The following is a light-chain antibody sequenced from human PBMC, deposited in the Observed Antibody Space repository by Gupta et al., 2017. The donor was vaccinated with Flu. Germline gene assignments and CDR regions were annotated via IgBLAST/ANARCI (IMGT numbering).Light chain of an antibody. J-gene: IGLJ3*02. CDR1: SANIGRNS. Sequence: SGSSANIGRNSLNWYPQYPVPDPNLLLHIHSDRNSAAPARFSGAKSGTSTSVVTSRVQAEDGADYYCAAGDASMNNWVFGGGTKVTVL. CDR2: IHS. V-gene: IGLV1-44*01. CDR3: AAGDASMNNWV.